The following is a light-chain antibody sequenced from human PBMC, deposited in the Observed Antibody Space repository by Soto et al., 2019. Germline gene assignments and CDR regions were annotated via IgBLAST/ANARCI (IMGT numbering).Light chain of an antibody. V-gene: IGKV3-15*01. Sequence: EIVMTQSPATLSVSPGERATLSCRASQSVSGSLAWYQQKPGQAPRLLNYGASTRDTGIPARVSGSGSGTELTLTISSLQSEDFAVYYYQQYNNWPPITFGQGKRLEIK. J-gene: IGKJ5*01. CDR2: GAS. CDR1: QSVSGS. CDR3: QQYNNWPPIT.